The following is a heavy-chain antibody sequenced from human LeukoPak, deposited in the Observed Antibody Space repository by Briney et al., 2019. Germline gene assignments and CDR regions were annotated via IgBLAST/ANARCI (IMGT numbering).Heavy chain of an antibody. V-gene: IGHV4-34*01. J-gene: IGHJ4*02. CDR2: INHSGST. CDR3: ASSGTTSNSFDY. CDR1: GGSFSGYY. D-gene: IGHD6-13*01. Sequence: SETLSLTCAVYGGSFSGYYWSWIRQPPGKGLEWIGEINHSGSTNYNPSLKSRVTISVDTSKNQFSLKLSSVTAADTAVYYCASSGTTSNSFDYWGQGTLVTVSS.